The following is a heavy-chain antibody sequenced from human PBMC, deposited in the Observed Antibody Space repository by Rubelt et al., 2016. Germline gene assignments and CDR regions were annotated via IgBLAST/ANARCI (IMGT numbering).Heavy chain of an antibody. CDR3: ARGGLSELLWFGESRIDY. CDR2: INAGNGNT. Sequence: QVQLVQSGAEVKKPGASVKASCKASGYTFTSYAMHWVRQAPGQRLEWMGWINAGNGNTKYSQKFTGRVTITRDTSASTAYMELSSLRSEDTAVYYCARGGLSELLWFGESRIDYWGQGTLVTVSS. CDR1: GYTFTSYA. J-gene: IGHJ4*02. V-gene: IGHV1-3*01. D-gene: IGHD3-10*01.